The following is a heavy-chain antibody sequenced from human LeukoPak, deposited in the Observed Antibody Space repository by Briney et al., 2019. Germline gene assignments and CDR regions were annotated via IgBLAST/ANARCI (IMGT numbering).Heavy chain of an antibody. CDR3: ARDRISPGGMDV. D-gene: IGHD2-15*01. CDR1: GFTVNSNH. Sequence: PGGSLRLSCAASGFTVNSNHMSWARQAPGKGLEWASVIYSGGSTYYADSVKGRFTISRDNAKNSLYLQMNSLRAEDTAVYYCARDRISPGGMDVWGKGTTVTVSS. CDR2: IYSGGST. V-gene: IGHV3-53*01. J-gene: IGHJ6*03.